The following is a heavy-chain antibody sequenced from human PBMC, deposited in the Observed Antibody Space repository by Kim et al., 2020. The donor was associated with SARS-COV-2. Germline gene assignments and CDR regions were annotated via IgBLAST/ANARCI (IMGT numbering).Heavy chain of an antibody. D-gene: IGHD2-21*01. V-gene: IGHV1-2*02. Sequence: ASVKVSCTASGYTFTAFNIHWVRQAPGQGLEWMGWIIPNSGVTIYAQQFQGRVTMTRDTSISTAYMELSSLTFDDTAVYYCARGCGGYPYWGQGTPGTVS. J-gene: IGHJ4*02. CDR1: GYTFTAFN. CDR2: IIPNSGVT. CDR3: ARGCGGYPY.